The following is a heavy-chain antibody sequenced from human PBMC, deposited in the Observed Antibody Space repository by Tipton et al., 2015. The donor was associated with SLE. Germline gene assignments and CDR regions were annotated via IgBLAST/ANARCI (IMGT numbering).Heavy chain of an antibody. CDR1: GGSFSAYY. V-gene: IGHV4-34*01. CDR2: INHSGST. CDR3: ARTPDFLDV. J-gene: IGHJ6*02. Sequence: TLSLTCAVYGGSFSAYYWNWIRQPPGRGLGWIGEINHSGSTNYNPSLKSRVTISVDTSKNQFSLKLTSVTAADTAVYYCARTPDFLDVWGQGTTVTVSS. D-gene: IGHD3-3*01.